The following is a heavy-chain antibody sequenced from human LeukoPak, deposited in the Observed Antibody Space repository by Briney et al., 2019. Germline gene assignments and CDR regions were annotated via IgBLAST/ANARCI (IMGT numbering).Heavy chain of an antibody. D-gene: IGHD6-19*01. V-gene: IGHV1-2*02. CDR1: GYTFTGYY. CDR3: AREFTAVAGTGG. Sequence: ASVKVSCKASGYTFTGYYMHWVRQAPGQGLEWMGWINPNSGGTSYAQKFQGRVTMTRDTSISTAYMELSRLRSNDTAVYYCAREFTAVAGTGGWGQGTLVTVSS. CDR2: INPNSGGT. J-gene: IGHJ4*02.